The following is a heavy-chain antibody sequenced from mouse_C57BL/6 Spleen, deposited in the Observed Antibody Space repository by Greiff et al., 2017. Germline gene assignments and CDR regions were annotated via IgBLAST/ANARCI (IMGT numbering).Heavy chain of an antibody. CDR2: ISNGGGST. Sequence: EVQVVESGGGLVQPGGSLKLSCAASGFTFSDYYMYWVRQTPEKRLEWVAYISNGGGSTYYPDTVKGRFTISRDNAKNTLYLQMSRLKSEDTAMYYCARHRGAAYYAMDYWGQGTSVTVSS. CDR3: ARHRGAAYYAMDY. J-gene: IGHJ4*01. V-gene: IGHV5-12*01. D-gene: IGHD3-3*01. CDR1: GFTFSDYY.